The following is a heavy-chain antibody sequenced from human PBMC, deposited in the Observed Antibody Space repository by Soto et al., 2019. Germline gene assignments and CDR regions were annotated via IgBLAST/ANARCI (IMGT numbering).Heavy chain of an antibody. Sequence: GGSLRLSCAASGFTFSIHGMHWVRQTPGKWLEWVAVISNVGNKKYYVESVEGRFSISRDNSKSIVYLQMNNVRIEDTAKYYCAKDKVPYYDFWSGQRWFDPWGQGTQVTVSS. CDR1: GFTFSIHG. J-gene: IGHJ5*02. CDR2: ISNVGNKK. D-gene: IGHD3-3*01. CDR3: AKDKVPYYDFWSGQRWFDP. V-gene: IGHV3-30*18.